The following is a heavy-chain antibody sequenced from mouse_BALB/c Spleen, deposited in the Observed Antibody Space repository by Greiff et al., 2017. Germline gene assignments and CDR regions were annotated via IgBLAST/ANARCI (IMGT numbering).Heavy chain of an antibody. V-gene: IGHV10-1*02. D-gene: IGHD1-1*01. CDR3: VRNYGYYYAMDY. Sequence: DVHLVESGGGLVQPKGSLKLSCAASGFTFNTYAMNWVRQAPGKGLEWVARIRSKSNNYATYYADSVKDRFTISRDDSQSMLYLQMNNLKTEDTAMYYCVRNYGYYYAMDYWGQGTSVTVSS. J-gene: IGHJ4*01. CDR1: GFTFNTYA. CDR2: IRSKSNNYAT.